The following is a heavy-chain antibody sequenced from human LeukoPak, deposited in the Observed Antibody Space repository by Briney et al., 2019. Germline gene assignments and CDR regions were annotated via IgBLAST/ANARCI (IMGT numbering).Heavy chain of an antibody. CDR2: IDARSGIT. J-gene: IGHJ6*02. V-gene: IGHV3-48*01. CDR1: GFTFTIFG. Sequence: SGGSLRLSCAASGFTFTIFGLNWVRQAPGKGPEWVSYIDARSGITYYADSVQGRFTISRDDARESVFLQMDGLRVDDTAVYYCARDEWFGAPGVWGQGTTVTVSS. D-gene: IGHD3-10*01. CDR3: ARDEWFGAPGV.